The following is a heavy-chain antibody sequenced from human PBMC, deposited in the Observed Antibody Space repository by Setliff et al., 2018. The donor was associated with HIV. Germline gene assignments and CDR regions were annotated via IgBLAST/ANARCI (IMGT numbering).Heavy chain of an antibody. J-gene: IGHJ4*02. CDR1: GFIVNNFE. V-gene: IGHV3-48*03. CDR3: ARDDYGVNSLDY. Sequence: GGSLRLSCAASGFIVNNFEMNWVRQAPGKGLEWISYISSSGTIKKYASSVRGRFTISRDNAKNTVYLQMNSLRAEDTAVYYCARDDYGVNSLDYWGQGTLVTVSS. CDR2: ISSSGTIK. D-gene: IGHD4-17*01.